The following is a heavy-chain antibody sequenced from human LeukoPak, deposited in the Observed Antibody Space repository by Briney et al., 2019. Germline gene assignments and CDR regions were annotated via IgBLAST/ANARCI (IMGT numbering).Heavy chain of an antibody. Sequence: GGSLRLSCAASGFTFSSYWMSWVRQAPGKGLEWVANIKRDGSEKYYVDSVKGRFTISRDNAKNSLYLQMSSLRAEDTAVYYCARPRRLMVYANWGQGTLVTVSS. D-gene: IGHD2-8*01. CDR1: GFTFSSYW. J-gene: IGHJ4*02. V-gene: IGHV3-7*01. CDR3: ARPRRLMVYAN. CDR2: IKRDGSEK.